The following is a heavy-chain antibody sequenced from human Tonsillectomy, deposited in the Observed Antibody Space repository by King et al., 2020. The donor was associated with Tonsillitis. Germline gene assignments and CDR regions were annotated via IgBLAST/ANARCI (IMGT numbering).Heavy chain of an antibody. V-gene: IGHV3-15*01. Sequence: QLVQSGGGLVKPGGSLRLSCAASGFTFSNAWMSWVRQAPGKGLEWVGRIKSKTDGGTTDYAAPVKGRFTISRDDSKNTLYLQMNSRKTEDTAVYYCTTESLYYYGSGTFDYWGQGTLVTVSS. CDR1: GFTFSNAW. D-gene: IGHD3-10*01. CDR2: IKSKTDGGTT. J-gene: IGHJ4*02. CDR3: TTESLYYYGSGTFDY.